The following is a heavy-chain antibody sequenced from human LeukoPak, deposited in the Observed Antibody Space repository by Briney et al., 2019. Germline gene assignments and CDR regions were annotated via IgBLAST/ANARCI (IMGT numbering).Heavy chain of an antibody. J-gene: IGHJ3*02. CDR1: GGSITSSSYF. V-gene: IGHV4-39*07. CDR3: ARPRGYSYGYRDAFDI. CDR2: IYYSGST. Sequence: SETLSLTCTVSGGSITSSSYFWGWIRQPPGKGLEWIGSIYYSGSTYYNPSLKSRVTISVDTSKNQFSLKLSSVTAADTAVYYCARPRGYSYGYRDAFDIWGQGTMVTVSS. D-gene: IGHD5-18*01.